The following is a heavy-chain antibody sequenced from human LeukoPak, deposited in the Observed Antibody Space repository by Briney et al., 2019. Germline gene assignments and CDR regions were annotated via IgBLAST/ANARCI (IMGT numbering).Heavy chain of an antibody. CDR1: GGSFSGYY. J-gene: IGHJ4*02. CDR2: IYYSGST. D-gene: IGHD3-9*01. Sequence: SETLSLTCAVYGGSFSGYYWSWIRQPPGKGLEWIGYIYYSGSTKYNPSLKSRVTISVDTSKKRFSLKLSSVTAADTAVYYCARSKDILTGYCFDYWGQGTLVTVSS. CDR3: ARSKDILTGYCFDY. V-gene: IGHV4-59*01.